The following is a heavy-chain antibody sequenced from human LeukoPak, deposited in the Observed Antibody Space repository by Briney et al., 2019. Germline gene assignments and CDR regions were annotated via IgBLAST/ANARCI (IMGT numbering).Heavy chain of an antibody. V-gene: IGHV4-4*07. CDR2: IYTSGST. D-gene: IGHD5-18*01. CDR1: GGSISSYY. CDR3: ASLIRGYSYGLSAFDI. Sequence: PSETLSLTCTVSGGSISSYYWSWIRQPAGKGLEWIGRIYTSGSTNYNPSLKSRVTMSVDTSKNQFSLKLSSVTAADTAVYYCASLIRGYSYGLSAFDIWGQGTMVTVSS. J-gene: IGHJ3*02.